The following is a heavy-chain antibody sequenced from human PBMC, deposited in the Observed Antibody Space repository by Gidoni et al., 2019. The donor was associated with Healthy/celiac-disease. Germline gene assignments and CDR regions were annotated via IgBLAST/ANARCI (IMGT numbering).Heavy chain of an antibody. CDR3: TRDPPTETTVTAYYFDY. Sequence: EVQLVESGGGLVKPGRSLRLSCTASGFTFGDYAMSWFRQAPGKGLEWVGFIRSKAYGGTTEYAASVKGRFTISRDDSKSIAYLQMNSLKTEDTAVYYCTRDPPTETTVTAYYFDYWGQGTLVTVSS. V-gene: IGHV3-49*05. D-gene: IGHD4-4*01. J-gene: IGHJ4*02. CDR2: IRSKAYGGTT. CDR1: GFTFGDYA.